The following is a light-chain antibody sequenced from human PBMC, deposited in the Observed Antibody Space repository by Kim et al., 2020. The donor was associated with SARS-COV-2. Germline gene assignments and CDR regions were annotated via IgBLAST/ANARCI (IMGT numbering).Light chain of an antibody. V-gene: IGKV3-20*01. CDR1: QTVSSSY. Sequence: LHPGERATPSCRASQTVSSSYLAWYQQKPGQAPRLLIYAASSRAAGIPDRFSGSGSGTDFTLTISRLEPEDFVVYYCQQYGASLYTFGQGTKLEI. J-gene: IGKJ2*01. CDR2: AAS. CDR3: QQYGASLYT.